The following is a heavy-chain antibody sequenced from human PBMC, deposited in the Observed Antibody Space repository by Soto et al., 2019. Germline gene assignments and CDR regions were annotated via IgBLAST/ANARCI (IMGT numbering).Heavy chain of an antibody. CDR2: ISGSGGST. CDR1: GFTLSSYA. J-gene: IGHJ5*02. D-gene: IGHD1-26*01. CDR3: AKAPPYSGTYRSWFDP. V-gene: IGHV3-23*01. Sequence: PGGSLRLSCAASGFTLSSYAMSWVRQAPGKGLEWVSAISGSGGSTYYADSVKGRFTISRDNSKNTLYLQMNSLRAEDTAVYYCAKAPPYSGTYRSWFDPWGQGTLVTVSS.